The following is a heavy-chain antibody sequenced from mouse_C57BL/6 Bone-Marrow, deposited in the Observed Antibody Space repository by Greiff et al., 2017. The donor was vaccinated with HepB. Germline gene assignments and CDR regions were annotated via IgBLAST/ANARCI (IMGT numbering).Heavy chain of an antibody. Sequence: QVQLQQPGAELVKPGASVKLSCKASGYTFTSYWMHWVKQRPGRGLEWIGRIDPNSGGTKYNEKFKSKATLTVDKPSSTAYMQLSRLTSEDSAVYYCAFYYDYDDYAMDYWGQGTSVTVSS. J-gene: IGHJ4*01. D-gene: IGHD2-4*01. CDR1: GYTFTSYW. V-gene: IGHV1-72*01. CDR2: IDPNSGGT. CDR3: AFYYDYDDYAMDY.